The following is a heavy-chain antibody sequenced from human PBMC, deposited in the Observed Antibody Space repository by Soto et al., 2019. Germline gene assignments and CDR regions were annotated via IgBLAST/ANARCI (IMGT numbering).Heavy chain of an antibody. D-gene: IGHD3-3*01. Sequence: QITLKESGPTLVKPTQTLTLTCSTSGFSLIDSGVAVGWIRQPPGKALDWLALVYWDDDKRYSPSLRTRLTTTPDTSKNQVVLTMTNIGPVDKTTYCCVTTEPDQWGYDFAFWGQGTLVTVSS. V-gene: IGHV2-5*02. CDR2: VYWDDDK. CDR3: VTTEPDQWGYDFAF. J-gene: IGHJ4*02. CDR1: GFSLIDSGVA.